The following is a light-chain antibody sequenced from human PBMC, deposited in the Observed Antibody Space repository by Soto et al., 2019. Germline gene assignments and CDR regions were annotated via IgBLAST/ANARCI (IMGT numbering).Light chain of an antibody. J-gene: IGLJ2*01. CDR3: SSYAGSNNLL. CDR1: SSDVGGYDY. V-gene: IGLV2-8*01. Sequence: QSVLTQPPSASGSPGQSVTISCTGTSSDVGGYDYVSWYQQFPGKAPKLMIYEXXXRSSGVPDRFSGSKSGNTASLTVSGXXXXXXXXXXCSSYAGSNNLLFGGGTKLTVL. CDR2: EXX.